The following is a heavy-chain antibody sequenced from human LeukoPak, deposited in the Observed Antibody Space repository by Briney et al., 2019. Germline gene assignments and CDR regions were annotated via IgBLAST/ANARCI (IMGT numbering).Heavy chain of an antibody. Sequence: ASVKVSCKASGYTFTNYGITWVRQAPGQGLEWMGWISAYNGNTYYAQRLQGRVTMTTDTSTSTGYMEVRSQRSDDTAVYYCARAGKYTSSWMVLWGQGTTVTVSS. D-gene: IGHD6-13*01. CDR1: GYTFTNYG. J-gene: IGHJ6*02. V-gene: IGHV1-18*01. CDR2: ISAYNGNT. CDR3: ARAGKYTSSWMVL.